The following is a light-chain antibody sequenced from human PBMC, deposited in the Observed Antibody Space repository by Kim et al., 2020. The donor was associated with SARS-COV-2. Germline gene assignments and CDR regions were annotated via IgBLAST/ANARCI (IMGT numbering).Light chain of an antibody. CDR2: LNSDGSH. Sequence: VKHTGTLSGRRSNYVIAWHWQRSEKGHRFLMKLNSDGSHSKGDGIPDRFSGASSGDEHHLPISSFQFEDEADYYCQTRGTGIWVFGGGTQRTVL. CDR3: QTRGTGIWV. CDR1: GRRSNYV. J-gene: IGLJ3*02. V-gene: IGLV4-69*01.